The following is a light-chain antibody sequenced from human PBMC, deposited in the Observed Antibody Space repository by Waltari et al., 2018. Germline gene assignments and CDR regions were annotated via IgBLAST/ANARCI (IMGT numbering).Light chain of an antibody. CDR3: SSYSTNSAHV. CDR1: SSDIGGYTY. J-gene: IGLJ1*01. Sequence: QSALTQPASVSGSPGQSITISCTGPSSDIGGYTYYSWYQQHPGKAPKLLIYDVSKRPSGVSNRFSGSNSGNTASLRISGLQADDEAEYYCSSYSTNSAHVFGTGTKVTFL. V-gene: IGLV2-14*03. CDR2: DVS.